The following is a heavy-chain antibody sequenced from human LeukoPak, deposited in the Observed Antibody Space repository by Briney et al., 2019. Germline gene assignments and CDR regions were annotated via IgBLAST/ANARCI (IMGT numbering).Heavy chain of an antibody. D-gene: IGHD6-6*01. CDR2: IIPIFGTA. V-gene: IGHV1-69*13. CDR3: ARAELSSSSYYYYGMDV. Sequence: SVKVSCKASGGTFSSYAISWVRQAPGQGLEWMGGIIPIFGTANYAQKFQGRVTITADESTSTAYMELSSLRSKDTAVYYCARAELSSSSYYYYGMDVWGQGTTVTVSS. J-gene: IGHJ6*02. CDR1: GGTFSSYA.